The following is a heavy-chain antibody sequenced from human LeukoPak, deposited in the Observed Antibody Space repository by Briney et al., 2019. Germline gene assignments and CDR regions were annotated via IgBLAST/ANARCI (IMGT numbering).Heavy chain of an antibody. Sequence: GGSLRLSCATSGFTFSAYSMTWVRQAPGKGLEWAANIKKDGSEEHYVDSAKGRFTISRDNAKKSLYLQMNSLRAEDTAVYYCARGLMTAIYWGQGTLVTVSS. V-gene: IGHV3-7*01. J-gene: IGHJ4*02. CDR1: GFTFSAYS. D-gene: IGHD2-21*02. CDR2: IKKDGSEE. CDR3: ARGLMTAIY.